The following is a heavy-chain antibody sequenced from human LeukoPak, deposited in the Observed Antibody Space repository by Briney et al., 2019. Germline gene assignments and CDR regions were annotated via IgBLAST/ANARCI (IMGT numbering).Heavy chain of an antibody. CDR2: INHSGST. D-gene: IGHD5-24*01. J-gene: IGHJ4*02. Sequence: SETLSLTCAVYGGSFSGYYWSWIRQPPGKGLEWIGEINHSGSTNYNPSLRSRVTISVDTSKNQFSLKLSSVTAADTAVYYCARRPPMATITRAFDYWGQGTLVTVSS. V-gene: IGHV4-34*01. CDR3: ARRPPMATITRAFDY. CDR1: GGSFSGYY.